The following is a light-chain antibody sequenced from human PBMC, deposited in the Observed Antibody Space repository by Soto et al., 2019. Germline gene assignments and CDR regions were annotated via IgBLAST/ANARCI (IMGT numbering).Light chain of an antibody. CDR1: QSVSRH. J-gene: IGKJ4*01. Sequence: EIVLTQSPATLSLSPGERATVSCRASQSVSRHLAWYQQKPGQAPRLLIYDASNRATGIPARFSGSGSGTDFTLTISSLEPEDFAVYYCQQRNNWPPVTFGGGTKVEIK. CDR2: DAS. V-gene: IGKV3-11*01. CDR3: QQRNNWPPVT.